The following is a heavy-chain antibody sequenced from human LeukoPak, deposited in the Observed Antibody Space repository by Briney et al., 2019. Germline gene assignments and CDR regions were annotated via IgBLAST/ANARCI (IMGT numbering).Heavy chain of an antibody. Sequence: GSLRLSCAASGFTFSDYYMSWIRQSPGEGLEWIGEGSDRGGTKYNPSLKSRVTISADTSKNQFSLKLSSVTAADTAVYHCAKNGQSGFSFDPWGQGTQVTVSS. D-gene: IGHD5-12*01. V-gene: IGHV4-34*08. CDR2: GSDRGGT. J-gene: IGHJ5*01. CDR1: GFTFSDYY. CDR3: AKNGQSGFSFDP.